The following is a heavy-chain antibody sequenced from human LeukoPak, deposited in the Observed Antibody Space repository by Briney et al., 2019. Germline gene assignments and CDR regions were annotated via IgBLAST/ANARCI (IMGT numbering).Heavy chain of an antibody. CDR2: VSAYNAYT. V-gene: IGHV1-18*01. CDR1: GYTFTSSG. Sequence: ASVKVSCKASGYTFTSSGISWVRQAPGQGLEWMGGVSAYNAYTNYAQKLQGRVTMTTATSTSTAYMELRSLRSDDTAMYYCARDLGDSPGYMDVWGKGTTVTVSS. D-gene: IGHD3-16*01. CDR3: ARDLGDSPGYMDV. J-gene: IGHJ6*03.